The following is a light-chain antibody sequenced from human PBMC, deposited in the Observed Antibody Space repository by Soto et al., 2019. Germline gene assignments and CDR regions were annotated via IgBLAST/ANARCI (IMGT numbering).Light chain of an antibody. CDR2: EVS. CDR3: SSYASSHGV. V-gene: IGLV2-8*01. J-gene: IGLJ1*01. Sequence: QSALTQPPSASGSPGQSVTTSCTGTSSDVGGYNYVSWYQQHPGKAPKLMIYEVSKRPSGVPDRFSGSKSGNTASLTVSGLQAEDEADYYCSSYASSHGVFGTGTKLTVL. CDR1: SSDVGGYNY.